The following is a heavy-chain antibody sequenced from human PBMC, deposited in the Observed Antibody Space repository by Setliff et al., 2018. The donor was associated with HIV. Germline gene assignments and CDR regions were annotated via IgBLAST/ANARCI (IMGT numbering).Heavy chain of an antibody. CDR3: ARQARTFSYDILTGYYRFFDI. CDR1: GGPISSISSSNFY. CDR2: IYYNGAT. D-gene: IGHD3-9*01. V-gene: IGHV4-39*01. J-gene: IGHJ4*02. Sequence: PSETLSLTCTVSGGPISSISSSNFYWGWIRQPPGKGLEWIGNIYYNGATDYNPSLKSRVTIVVDTSRIQFSLNLTSMTAADTAMYYCARQARTFSYDILTGYYRFFDIWGQGILVTAPQ.